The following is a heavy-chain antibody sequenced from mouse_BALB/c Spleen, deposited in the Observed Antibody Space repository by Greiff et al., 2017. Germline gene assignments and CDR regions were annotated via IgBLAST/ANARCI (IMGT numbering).Heavy chain of an antibody. CDR3: ARYYYGSSPAWFAY. D-gene: IGHD1-1*01. V-gene: IGHV1-4*01. J-gene: IGHJ3*01. CDR2: INPSSGYT. CDR1: GYTFTSYT. Sequence: QVHVKQSGAELARPGASVKMSCKASGYTFTSYTMHWVKQRPGQGLEWIGYINPSSGYTNYNQKFKDKATLTADKSSSTAYMQLSSLTSEDSAVYYCARYYYGSSPAWFAYWGQGTLVTVSA.